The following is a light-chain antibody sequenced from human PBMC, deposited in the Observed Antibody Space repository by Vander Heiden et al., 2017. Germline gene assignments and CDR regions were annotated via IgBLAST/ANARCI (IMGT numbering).Light chain of an antibody. Sequence: EIVLTQSPATLSLSPGERATLSCRASQSVSSYLAWYQQKVGQAPRLLIYDASNRATGIPARFSGSGSGTDFTLTISSLEPEDFAVYYCQQRGNGPPMYTFGQGTKLEIK. CDR3: QQRGNGPPMYT. CDR1: QSVSSY. CDR2: DAS. J-gene: IGKJ2*01. V-gene: IGKV3-11*01.